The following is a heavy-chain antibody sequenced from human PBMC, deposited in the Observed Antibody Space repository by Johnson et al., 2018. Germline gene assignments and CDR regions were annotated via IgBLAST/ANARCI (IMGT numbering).Heavy chain of an antibody. CDR3: AGGLMITVGTYEYFQH. Sequence: QVQLVQSGAEVKKPGASVKVSCKASGYTFTGYYMHWVRQAPGQGLEWMGWINPNSGGTNYAQKFQGWVTMTRDTSIRTAYMELSRLRSDDTAVYYCAGGLMITVGTYEYFQHWGQGTLVTVSS. D-gene: IGHD3-16*01. CDR2: INPNSGGT. J-gene: IGHJ1*01. CDR1: GYTFTGYY. V-gene: IGHV1-2*04.